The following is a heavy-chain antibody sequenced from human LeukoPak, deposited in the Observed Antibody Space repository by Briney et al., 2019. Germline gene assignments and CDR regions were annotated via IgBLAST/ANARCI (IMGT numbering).Heavy chain of an antibody. J-gene: IGHJ4*02. CDR2: ISGSGGGT. Sequence: SGGSLRLSCAASGFTFSSYAMSWVRQAPGKWLEWVSAISGSGGGTYYADSVKGRFTISRDISKNTLYLQMSSLRAEDTAVYYCAKESGGRYSFDYWGQGTLVTVSS. CDR3: AKESGGRYSFDY. CDR1: GFTFSSYA. V-gene: IGHV3-23*01. D-gene: IGHD2-15*01.